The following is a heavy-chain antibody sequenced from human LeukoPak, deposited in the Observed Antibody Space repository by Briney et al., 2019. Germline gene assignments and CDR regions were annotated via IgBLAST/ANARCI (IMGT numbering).Heavy chain of an antibody. CDR3: AKDWYYYDSSGYSLMAFDY. Sequence: GGSLRLSCAASGFTFSSYAMSWVRQAPGKGLEWVSAISGSGGSTYYAGSVKGRFTISRDNSKNTLYLQMNSLRAEDTAVYYCAKDWYYYDSSGYSLMAFDYWGQGTLVTVSS. J-gene: IGHJ4*02. D-gene: IGHD3-22*01. CDR2: ISGSGGST. V-gene: IGHV3-23*01. CDR1: GFTFSSYA.